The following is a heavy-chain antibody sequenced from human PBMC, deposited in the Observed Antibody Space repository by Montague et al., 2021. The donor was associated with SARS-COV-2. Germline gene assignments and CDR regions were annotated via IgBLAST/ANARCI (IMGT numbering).Heavy chain of an antibody. D-gene: IGHD3-22*01. V-gene: IGHV4-34*01. CDR1: GGSFSGYY. J-gene: IGHJ4*02. Sequence: SETLSLTCAVYGGSFSGYYWSWIRQPPGKGLEWIGEINQSGSTNYNPSLKSRVTFSVDTSKKQFTLKLSSLTAADTAVYYCARVTGGYYHDSSAYFDYWGQGSLVTVSS. CDR2: INQSGST. CDR3: ARVTGGYYHDSSAYFDY.